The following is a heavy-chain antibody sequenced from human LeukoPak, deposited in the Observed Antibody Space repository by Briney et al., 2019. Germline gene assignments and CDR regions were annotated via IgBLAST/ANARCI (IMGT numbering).Heavy chain of an antibody. Sequence: GGSLRLSCTASGFPFIEYSMNWVRQAPGKGLEWVSYIGIDSGNTRYADSVRGRFTISADKAKNSLYLQMNSLRVEDTAGYYGARDHNYAFDNWGQGTLVSVAS. CDR1: GFPFIEYS. CDR2: IGIDSGNT. D-gene: IGHD1-1*01. V-gene: IGHV3-48*01. CDR3: ARDHNYAFDN. J-gene: IGHJ4*02.